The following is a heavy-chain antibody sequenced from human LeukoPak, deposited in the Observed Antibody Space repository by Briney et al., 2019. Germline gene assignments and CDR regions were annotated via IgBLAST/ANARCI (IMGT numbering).Heavy chain of an antibody. J-gene: IGHJ4*02. CDR1: GGTFSSYA. CDR2: IIPIFGTA. V-gene: IGHV1-69*13. D-gene: IGHD6-19*01. Sequence: SVKVSCKASGGTFSSYAISWVRQAPGQGLEWMGGIIPIFGTANYAQKFQGRVTITADESTSTAYMELSSLRSEDTAVYYCARCSSGCREGYYFDYWGQGTLVTVSS. CDR3: ARCSSGCREGYYFDY.